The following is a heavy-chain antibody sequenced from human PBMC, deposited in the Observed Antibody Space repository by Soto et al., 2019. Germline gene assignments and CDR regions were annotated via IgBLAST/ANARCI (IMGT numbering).Heavy chain of an antibody. CDR1: GYTFTSYS. CDR3: ARDSGGMDV. J-gene: IGHJ6*02. V-gene: IGHV1-3*01. Sequence: QVQLVESGAEVKEPGASVRSSCKASGYTFTSYSLHWVRQAPGQRLEWMGWINAGNGNTKYSKKFQGRVTITRDTSASTAYMELSSLRSEDTAVYYCARDSGGMDVWGQGTTVTVSS. CDR2: INAGNGNT.